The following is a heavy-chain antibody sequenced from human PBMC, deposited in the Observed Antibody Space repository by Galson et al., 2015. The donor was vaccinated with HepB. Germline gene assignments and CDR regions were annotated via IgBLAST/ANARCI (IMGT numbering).Heavy chain of an antibody. V-gene: IGHV4-59*08. CDR1: GGSISSYY. CDR3: ARRARSRYCSSTSCHNWFDP. J-gene: IGHJ5*02. CDR2: IYYSGST. Sequence: SETLSLTCTVSGGSISSYYWSWIRQPPGKGLEWIGYIYYSGSTNYNPSLKSRVTISVDTSKNQFSLKLSSVTAADTAVYYCARRARSRYCSSTSCHNWFDPWGQGTLVTVSS. D-gene: IGHD2-2*01.